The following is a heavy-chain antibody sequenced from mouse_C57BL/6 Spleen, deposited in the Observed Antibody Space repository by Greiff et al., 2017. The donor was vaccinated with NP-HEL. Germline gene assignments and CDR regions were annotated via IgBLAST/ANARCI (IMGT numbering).Heavy chain of an antibody. Sequence: VQLQQSGPGLVQPSQSLSITCTVSGFSLTSYGVHWVRQSPGKGLEWLGVIWSGGSTDYNAAFISRLSISKDNSKSQVFFKMNSLQADDTAIYYCASSLYYGSSYDWYFDVWGTGTTVTVSS. CDR3: ASSLYYGSSYDWYFDV. D-gene: IGHD1-1*01. CDR1: GFSLTSYG. J-gene: IGHJ1*03. V-gene: IGHV2-2*01. CDR2: IWSGGST.